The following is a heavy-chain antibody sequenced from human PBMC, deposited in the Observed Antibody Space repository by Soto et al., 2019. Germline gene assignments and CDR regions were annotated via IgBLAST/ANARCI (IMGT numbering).Heavy chain of an antibody. CDR2: IKSKTDGGTT. Sequence: GESLKISCAASGFTFSNAWMSWVRQAPGKGLEWVGRIKSKTDGGTTDYAAPVKGRFTISRDDSKNTLYPQMNSLKTEDTAVYYCTTRYYDILTGFRSFDYWGQGTLVTVSS. CDR1: GFTFSNAW. V-gene: IGHV3-15*01. CDR3: TTRYYDILTGFRSFDY. J-gene: IGHJ4*02. D-gene: IGHD3-9*01.